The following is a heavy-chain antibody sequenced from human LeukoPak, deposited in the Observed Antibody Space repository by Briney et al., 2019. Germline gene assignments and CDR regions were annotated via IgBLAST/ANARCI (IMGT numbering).Heavy chain of an antibody. D-gene: IGHD3-10*01. Sequence: SETLSLTCTVSGSSISSYYWSWIRQPPGKGLEWIGYIYYSGSTNYNPSLKSRVTISVDTSKNQFSLKLSSVTAADTAVYYCARLLLWSGDMGLRYYGMDVWGQGTTVTVSS. J-gene: IGHJ6*02. CDR1: GSSISSYY. CDR2: IYYSGST. V-gene: IGHV4-59*08. CDR3: ARLLLWSGDMGLRYYGMDV.